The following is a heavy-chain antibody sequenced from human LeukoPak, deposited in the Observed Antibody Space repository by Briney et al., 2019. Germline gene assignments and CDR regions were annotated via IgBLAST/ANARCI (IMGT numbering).Heavy chain of an antibody. CDR1: GYSFTSYW. CDR2: IYPGDSDT. Sequence: GESLQISCQGSGYSFTSYWIGWVRPMPGKGLEWMGIIYPGDSDTRYSPSFQGQVTISADKSISTAYLQWSSLKASDTAMYYCARHSSRYYDFWSGYYEFDYWGQGTLVTVSS. CDR3: ARHSSRYYDFWSGYYEFDY. D-gene: IGHD3-3*01. V-gene: IGHV5-51*01. J-gene: IGHJ4*02.